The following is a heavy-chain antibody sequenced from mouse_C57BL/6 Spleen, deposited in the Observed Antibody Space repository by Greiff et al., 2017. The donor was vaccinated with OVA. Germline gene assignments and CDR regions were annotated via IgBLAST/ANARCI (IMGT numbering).Heavy chain of an antibody. D-gene: IGHD2-4*01. V-gene: IGHV5-17*01. CDR3: ARGDDYALYYAMDY. CDR1: GFTFSDYG. J-gene: IGHJ4*01. Sequence: EVKLVESGGGLVKPGGSLKLSCAASGFTFSDYGMHWVRQAPEKGLEWVAYISSGSSTIYYADRVKGRFTISRDNAKNTLFLQMTSLRSEDTAMYYCARGDDYALYYAMDYWGQGTSVTVSS. CDR2: ISSGSSTI.